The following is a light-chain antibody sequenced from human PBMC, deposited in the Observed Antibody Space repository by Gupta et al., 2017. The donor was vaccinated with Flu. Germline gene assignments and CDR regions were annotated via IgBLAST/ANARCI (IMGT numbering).Light chain of an antibody. J-gene: IGLJ3*02. CDR2: ENN. CDR3: GTWESSLRAGV. CDR1: SVNVGNKY. V-gene: IGLV1-51*02. Sequence: KVTISCSGSSVNVGNKYGYWDEQLPGTAPKLLNDENNKRPSGIPDRFSGSKSGTSATLGISGLQTGEEADDFCGTWESSLRAGVFGGGTKLTVL.